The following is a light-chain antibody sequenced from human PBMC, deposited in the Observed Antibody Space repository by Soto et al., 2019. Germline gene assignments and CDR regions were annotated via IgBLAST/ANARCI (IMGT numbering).Light chain of an antibody. CDR3: QQYGTSPWA. V-gene: IGKV3-20*01. CDR1: QSVSRNY. Sequence: EIVLTQFPGTLSLSPGERATLSCRASQSVSRNYVAWYQQKPGQAPRVIIYAASNRASGIPDRFSGSGSGSDFTLTISRREPEDFAVYYWQQYGTSPWAFGQGTKVEIK. J-gene: IGKJ1*01. CDR2: AAS.